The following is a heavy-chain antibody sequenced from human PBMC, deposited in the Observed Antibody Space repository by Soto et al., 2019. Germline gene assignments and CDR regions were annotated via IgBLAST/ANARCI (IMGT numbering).Heavy chain of an antibody. Sequence: QVQLQQWGAGLLKPSETLSLTCAVYGGSFSGYYWSWIRQPPGKGLEWIGEINHSGSTNYNPSLKRRGTISVDTSKTQLSLNLSSVTAADTAVYYCARGLVTMVRGVIITGYYYYYMDVWGKGTTVTVSS. CDR3: ARGLVTMVRGVIITGYYYYYMDV. CDR2: INHSGST. V-gene: IGHV4-34*01. D-gene: IGHD3-10*01. CDR1: GGSFSGYY. J-gene: IGHJ6*03.